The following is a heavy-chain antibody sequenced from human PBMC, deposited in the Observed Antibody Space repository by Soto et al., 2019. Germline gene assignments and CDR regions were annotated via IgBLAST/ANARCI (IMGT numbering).Heavy chain of an antibody. D-gene: IGHD5-18*01. Sequence: GGSLRLSCAAPGFTFSTYAMSWVRQAPGKGLEWVSGISGSGGSTYYADSVKGRFTISRDNSQNTLYLQMNSLRAEDTAVYYCAKGDTAMADYYYYMDVWGKGTTVTVSS. CDR2: ISGSGGST. V-gene: IGHV3-23*01. CDR1: GFTFSTYA. J-gene: IGHJ6*03. CDR3: AKGDTAMADYYYYMDV.